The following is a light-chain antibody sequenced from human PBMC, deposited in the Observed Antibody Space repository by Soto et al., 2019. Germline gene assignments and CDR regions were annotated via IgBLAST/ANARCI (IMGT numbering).Light chain of an antibody. J-gene: IGKJ4*01. V-gene: IGKV3-20*01. CDR2: GAS. CDR3: QQYGSSPLT. CDR1: QSVASSY. Sequence: EIVLTQSPSTLSLSPGERATLSCRASQSVASSYLAWYQQKPGQAPRLFIYGASSRATGIPDRFSGSGSGTDFTLTISRLEPEDFAVYYCQQYGSSPLTFGGGTKVDIK.